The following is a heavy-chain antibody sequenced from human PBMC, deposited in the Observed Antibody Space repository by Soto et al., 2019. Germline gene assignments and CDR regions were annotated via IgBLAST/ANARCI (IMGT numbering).Heavy chain of an antibody. CDR1: GGSINNYY. CDR3: ARDFNSIFDDFADMRWTFDP. V-gene: IGHV4-4*07. J-gene: IGHJ5*02. CDR2: VFTTGTT. D-gene: IGHD3-3*02. Sequence: SETLSLTCSVTGGSINNYYWSWVRQSAGKGLEWIGRVFTTGTTDYNPSLKGRVTISVDTYKNQFSLSLRSVTAADTAIYYCARDFNSIFDDFADMRWTFDPWGQGTLVTVSS.